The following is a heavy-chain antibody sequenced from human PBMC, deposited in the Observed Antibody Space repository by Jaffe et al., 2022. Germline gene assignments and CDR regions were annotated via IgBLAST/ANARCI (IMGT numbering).Heavy chain of an antibody. D-gene: IGHD3-3*01. CDR2: INHSGST. CDR1: GGSFSGYY. Sequence: QVQLQQWGAGLLKPSETLSLTCAVYGGSFSGYYWSWIRQPPGKGLEWIGEINHSGSTNYNPSLKSRVTISVDTSKNQFSLKLSSVTAADTAVYYCASARTIFGVSLPPPWGQGTLVTVSS. CDR3: ASARTIFGVSLPPP. V-gene: IGHV4-34*01. J-gene: IGHJ4*02.